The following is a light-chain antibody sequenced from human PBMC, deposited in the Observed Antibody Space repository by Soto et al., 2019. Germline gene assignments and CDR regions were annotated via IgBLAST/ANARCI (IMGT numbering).Light chain of an antibody. J-gene: IGKJ5*01. V-gene: IGKV3-20*01. CDR2: GAS. Sequence: EIVFTHAPFSLAFSPVEGATGSCRGSQSVSSSSLAWYQQKPGQAPRLLIFGASSRATGIPDRFSGSGSGTDFTLTISRLEPEDFAVFYCQHYDSLPITFGQGTRLEI. CDR3: QHYDSLPIT. CDR1: QSVSSSS.